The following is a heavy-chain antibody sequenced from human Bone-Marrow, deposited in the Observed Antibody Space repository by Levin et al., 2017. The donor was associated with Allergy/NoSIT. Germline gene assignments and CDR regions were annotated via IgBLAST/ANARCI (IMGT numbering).Heavy chain of an antibody. CDR2: FIGSGGST. J-gene: IGHJ4*02. V-gene: IGHV3-23*01. D-gene: IGHD5-12*01. Sequence: PGESLKISCAASGFTFSTYAMSWVRQAPGKGLEWVSSFIGSGGSTYYADSVKGRFTISRDNSKNTLYLQMNSLRAEDTAVYYCAKSTTSNIVALCDYWGQGTLVTVSS. CDR1: GFTFSTYA. CDR3: AKSTTSNIVALCDY.